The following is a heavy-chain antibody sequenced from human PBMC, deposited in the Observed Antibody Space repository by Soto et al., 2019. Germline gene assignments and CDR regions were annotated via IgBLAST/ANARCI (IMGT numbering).Heavy chain of an antibody. CDR1: GFSLSTREVG. Sequence: QITLKESGPTLVKPTQTLTLTCTFSGFSLSTREVGVGWIRQPPGKALEWLAVIYWDDSKHYSPSLKSRVTITTDTSKNQVVLAVTNMDPVDTAIYYCAPAYDGTSRYWGQGTLVTVSS. D-gene: IGHD3-22*01. V-gene: IGHV2-5*02. CDR3: APAYDGTSRY. CDR2: IYWDDSK. J-gene: IGHJ4*02.